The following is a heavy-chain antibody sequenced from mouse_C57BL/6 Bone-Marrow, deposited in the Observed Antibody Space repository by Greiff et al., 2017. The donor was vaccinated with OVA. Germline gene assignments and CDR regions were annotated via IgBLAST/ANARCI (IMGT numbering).Heavy chain of an antibody. CDR3: AREYSTY. CDR2: ISYDGSN. J-gene: IGHJ3*01. Sequence: EVKLVESGPGLVKPSQSLSLTCSVTGYSITSGYYWNWIRQFPGNKLEWMGYISYDGSNNYNPSLKNRISITRDTSKNQFFLKLNSVTTEDTATYYCAREYSTYWGQGTLVTVSA. V-gene: IGHV3-6*01. CDR1: GYSITSGYY.